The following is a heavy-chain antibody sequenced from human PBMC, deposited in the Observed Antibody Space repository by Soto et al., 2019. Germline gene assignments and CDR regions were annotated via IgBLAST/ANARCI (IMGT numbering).Heavy chain of an antibody. CDR2: IYYSGNT. J-gene: IGHJ6*02. V-gene: IGHV4-31*03. CDR1: GVSVSSDIYY. Sequence: SETLSLTCSVSGVSVSSDIYYWSWIRHHPGKGLEWIGYIYYSGNTYYNPSLGGRVTISLDTSKNHFSLRLRSVTPADTAVYYCARYPVVVVPAANYGLDVWGQGTTVTVSS. D-gene: IGHD2-2*01. CDR3: ARYPVVVVPAANYGLDV.